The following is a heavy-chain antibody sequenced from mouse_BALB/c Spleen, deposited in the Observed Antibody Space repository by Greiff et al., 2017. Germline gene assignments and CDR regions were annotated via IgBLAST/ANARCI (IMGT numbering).Heavy chain of an antibody. CDR1: GFTFSDYY. CDR2: ISDGGSYT. V-gene: IGHV5-4*02. Sequence: EVKLVESGGGLVKPGGSLKLSCAASGFTFSDYYMYWVRQTPEKRLEWVATISDGGSYTYYPDSVKGRFTISRDNAKNNLYLQMSSLKSEDTAMYYCARGGISRYFDVWGAGTTVTVSS. J-gene: IGHJ1*01. CDR3: ARGGISRYFDV.